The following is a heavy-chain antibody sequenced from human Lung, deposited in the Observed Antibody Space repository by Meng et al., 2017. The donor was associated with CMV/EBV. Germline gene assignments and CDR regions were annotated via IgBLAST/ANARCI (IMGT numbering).Heavy chain of an antibody. CDR3: ARDPSNTSGRYAYFDY. Sequence: QLQLMQAGAEVKKPGASVRVSCKASGYTFTHHGISWIRQAPGQGLEWMGWISCYNGDTNYAQKFLCRVTMTTDTSTSTAYMDLRSLRSDDTAVYYCARDPSNTSGRYAYFDYWGQGTLVTVSS. V-gene: IGHV1-18*01. CDR2: ISCYNGDT. J-gene: IGHJ4*02. CDR1: GYTFTHHG. D-gene: IGHD6-19*01.